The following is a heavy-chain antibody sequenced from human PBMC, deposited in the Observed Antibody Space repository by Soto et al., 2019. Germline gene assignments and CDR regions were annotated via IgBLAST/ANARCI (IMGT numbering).Heavy chain of an antibody. D-gene: IGHD3-22*01. CDR1: GDSINTDYY. Sequence: SETLSRTCAVSGDSINTDYYWSLIRQPPGKGLEWIGHIYYTGGTFYSPSLKSRLALSVDTSKNQFSLRLSSVTAADTAVYYCARDTASKDYDSHSYYPHFDSWGQGALVTVSS. J-gene: IGHJ5*01. V-gene: IGHV4-30-4*01. CDR3: ARDTASKDYDSHSYYPHFDS. CDR2: IYYTGGT.